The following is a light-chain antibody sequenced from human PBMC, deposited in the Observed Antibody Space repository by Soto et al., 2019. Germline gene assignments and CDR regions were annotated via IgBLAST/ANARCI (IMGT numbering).Light chain of an antibody. Sequence: EIVLTQSPGTLSLSPGERATFSCRASQSVSSNYLAWYQQKPGQAPRLLIYGAFKRATGIPDRFSGSGSGTDFTLTISRMEPEDFATYYCQQYNSYSWTFGQGTKVDVK. CDR3: QQYNSYSWT. CDR1: QSVSSNY. CDR2: GAF. J-gene: IGKJ1*01. V-gene: IGKV3-20*01.